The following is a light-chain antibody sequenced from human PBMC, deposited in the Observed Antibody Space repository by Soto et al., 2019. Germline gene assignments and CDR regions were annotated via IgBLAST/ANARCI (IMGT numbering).Light chain of an antibody. V-gene: IGKV3D-20*02. CDR1: QTVSTNS. CDR3: QQRSNWPIIT. J-gene: IGKJ5*01. CDR2: AAS. Sequence: EIVLTQSPDTLSLSPGERASLSCRASQTVSTNSLAWYQQKPGQAPRPLIYAASSRATGTPDRFSGSGSGTDFTLTISSLEPEDFAVYYCQQRSNWPIITFGQGTRLEIK.